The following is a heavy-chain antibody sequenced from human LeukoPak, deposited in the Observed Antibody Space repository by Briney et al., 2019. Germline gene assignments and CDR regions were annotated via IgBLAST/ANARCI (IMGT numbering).Heavy chain of an antibody. Sequence: GGSLRLSCAASGFTFSNAWMSWVRQAPGKGLEWVSIIYAGGNTFYADSVKGRFTISRDTSSNTLYLEMNSLRAEDTAFYYCAREPSGNSYRGDFDYWGQGTLVSVSS. D-gene: IGHD3-10*01. V-gene: IGHV3-66*01. CDR2: IYAGGNT. CDR3: AREPSGNSYRGDFDY. J-gene: IGHJ4*02. CDR1: GFTFSNAW.